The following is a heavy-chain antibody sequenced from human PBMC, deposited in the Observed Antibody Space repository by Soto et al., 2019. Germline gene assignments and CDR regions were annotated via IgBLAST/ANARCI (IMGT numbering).Heavy chain of an antibody. J-gene: IGHJ4*02. CDR3: ARAPKVSGSSQTRPDF. Sequence: SETLSLTCAVYGGSFGAYYWNWIRQPPGKGLEWIGEIIHSGSTNYNPSLKSRVTVSVDTSKNQFSLNLASVSAADTAVYYCARAPKVSGSSQTRPDFWGQGTLVTASS. CDR2: IIHSGST. V-gene: IGHV4-34*12. CDR1: GGSFGAYY. D-gene: IGHD6-6*01.